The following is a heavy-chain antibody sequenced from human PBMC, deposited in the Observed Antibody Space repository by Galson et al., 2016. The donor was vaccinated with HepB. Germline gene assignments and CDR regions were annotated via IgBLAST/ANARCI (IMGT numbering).Heavy chain of an antibody. CDR3: ATGPLGAISVSFDY. J-gene: IGHJ4*02. CDR1: GKSLSESS. CDR2: FDPEDGET. V-gene: IGHV1-24*01. D-gene: IGHD1-26*01. Sequence: SVKVSCKVSGKSLSESSMYWVRQAPGKGLEWMGGFDPEDGETLYAQMFQGRVTMTEDTSTDTAYMELSSLRSEDTAVYYCATGPLGAISVSFDYWGQGTLDTVSS.